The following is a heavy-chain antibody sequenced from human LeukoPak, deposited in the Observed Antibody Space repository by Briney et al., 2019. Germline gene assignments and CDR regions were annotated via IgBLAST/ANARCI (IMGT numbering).Heavy chain of an antibody. CDR2: INHSGST. CDR1: GGSFSGYY. J-gene: IGHJ4*02. D-gene: IGHD6-13*01. Sequence: SETLSLTCGVYGGSFSGYYWNWIRQPPGKGLEWIGEINHSGSTNYNPSLKSRVTISVDTSKNQFSLKLSSVTAADTAVYYCARAGVAAGIGYWGQGTLVTVSS. V-gene: IGHV4-34*01. CDR3: ARAGVAAGIGY.